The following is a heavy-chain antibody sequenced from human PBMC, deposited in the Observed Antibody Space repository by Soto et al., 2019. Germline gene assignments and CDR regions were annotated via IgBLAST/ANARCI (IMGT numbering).Heavy chain of an antibody. J-gene: IGHJ4*02. CDR1: GFTFSSYA. V-gene: IGHV3-23*01. Sequence: EVQLLESGGGLVQPGGSLRLSCAASGFTFSSYAMSWVRQAPGKGLEWVSAISGSGGSTYYADSVKGRFTISRHNSQNTLYLQMNSLRAEDTAVYYCAKSPRGAGLLYVDYWGQGNLVTVSS. CDR2: ISGSGGST. D-gene: IGHD2-8*01. CDR3: AKSPRGAGLLYVDY.